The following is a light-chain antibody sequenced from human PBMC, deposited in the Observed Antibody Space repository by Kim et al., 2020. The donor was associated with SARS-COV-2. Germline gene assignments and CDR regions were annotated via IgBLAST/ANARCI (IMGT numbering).Light chain of an antibody. CDR3: QKLDSAPYT. CDR2: GAT. Sequence: DIQMTQSPSSLSASIGDRVTITCRASQAISNYLAWYQQRPGKVPTLLIFGATALQSGVPSLFSGSGSGTDFSLTISSLQPEDVATYYCQKLDSAPYTFGPGTKVDIK. J-gene: IGKJ3*01. V-gene: IGKV1-27*01. CDR1: QAISNY.